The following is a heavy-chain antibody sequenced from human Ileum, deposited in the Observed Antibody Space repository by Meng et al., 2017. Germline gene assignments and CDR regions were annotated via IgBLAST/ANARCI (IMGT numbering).Heavy chain of an antibody. D-gene: IGHD2-15*01. CDR1: GGSISSSSYY. V-gene: IGHV4-39*07. Sequence: SETLSLTCTVSGGSISSSSYYCGWIRQPPGKGLEWIGSIYYSGSTYYNPSLKSRVTISVDTSKNQFSLKLSSVTAADTAVYYCAREAGRRCSGGSCFHYYYYGMDVWGQGTTVTVSS. CDR2: IYYSGST. J-gene: IGHJ6*02. CDR3: AREAGRRCSGGSCFHYYYYGMDV.